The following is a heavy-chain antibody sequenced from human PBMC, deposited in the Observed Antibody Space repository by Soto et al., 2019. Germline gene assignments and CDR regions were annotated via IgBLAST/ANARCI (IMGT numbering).Heavy chain of an antibody. Sequence: QVQLVQSGAEVKKPGASVKVSCKASGYTFTSYDINWVRQATGQGPEWMGWMNPNRGNTGYAQKFQGRVTMTRHTSINTAYMELSSLRSEDTAVYYCARGRRAGKAFDPWGQGTLVTVSS. CDR1: GYTFTSYD. V-gene: IGHV1-8*01. CDR3: ARGRRAGKAFDP. J-gene: IGHJ5*02. CDR2: MNPNRGNT.